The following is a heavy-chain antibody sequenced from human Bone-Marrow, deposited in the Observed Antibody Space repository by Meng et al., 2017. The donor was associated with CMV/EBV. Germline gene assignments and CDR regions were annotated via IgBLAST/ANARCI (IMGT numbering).Heavy chain of an antibody. CDR2: INPNSGGT. CDR3: AREYYYDSSGYPRWFDP. J-gene: IGHJ5*02. V-gene: IGHV1-2*02. CDR1: XYTFTGNY. Sequence: QVQLVQSGAEVKKPGASVKVACXXXXYTFTGNYMHWVRQAPGQGLEWMGWINPNSGGTNYAQKFQGRVTMTRDTSISTAYMELSRLRSDDTAVYYCAREYYYDSSGYPRWFDPWGQGTLVTVSS. D-gene: IGHD3-22*01.